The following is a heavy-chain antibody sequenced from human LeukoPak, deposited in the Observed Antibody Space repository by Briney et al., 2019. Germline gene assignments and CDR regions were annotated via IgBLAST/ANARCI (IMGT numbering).Heavy chain of an antibody. CDR1: GLTFDDYA. CDR3: ARLTGWDNYYSYMDV. D-gene: IGHD6-19*01. V-gene: IGHV3-9*01. Sequence: GGSLRLSCAASGLTFDDYAMHWVRQAPGKGLEWVSGISWNSGRIGYADSVKGRFTISRDNAKNSLYLQMNSLRAEDTAVYYCARLTGWDNYYSYMDVWGKGTTVTVSS. J-gene: IGHJ6*03. CDR2: ISWNSGRI.